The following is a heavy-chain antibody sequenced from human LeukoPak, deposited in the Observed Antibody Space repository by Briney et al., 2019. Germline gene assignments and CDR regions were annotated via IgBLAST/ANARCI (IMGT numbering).Heavy chain of an antibody. CDR1: GFTFSNYW. Sequence: GGSLRLSCAASGFTFSNYWMSWVRQAPGKGLEWVANIKQDGSEKYYVDSVKGRFTISRDNAKNSLYLQMNSLRAEDTAVYFCAKSRSGSANWALQIFDNWGQGTLVTVSS. CDR3: AKSRSGSANWALQIFDN. V-gene: IGHV3-7*03. CDR2: IKQDGSEK. J-gene: IGHJ4*02. D-gene: IGHD1-1*01.